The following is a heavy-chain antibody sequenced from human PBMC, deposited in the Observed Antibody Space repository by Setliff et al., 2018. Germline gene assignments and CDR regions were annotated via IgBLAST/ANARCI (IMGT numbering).Heavy chain of an antibody. V-gene: IGHV4-39*01. CDR2: IDYTGNT. CDR3: AAPGGGSYRF. CDR1: GGSISTDHYY. Sequence: PSETLSLTCTASGGSISTDHYYWGWIRQPPGKGLEWIESIDYTGNTWHNPSLKSRVTISVDTSKNQFSLNLSSVTAADTAVYYCAAPGGGSYRFWGQGTLVTVSS. J-gene: IGHJ4*02. D-gene: IGHD1-26*01.